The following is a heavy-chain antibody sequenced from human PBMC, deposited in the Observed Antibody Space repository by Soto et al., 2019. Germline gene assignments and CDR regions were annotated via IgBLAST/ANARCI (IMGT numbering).Heavy chain of an antibody. CDR3: ARPRGDFCSGPQPYYYYGMDV. Sequence: PVEFLKICCKGAGDSCASYGGSWVRQIPGKGLEWMGRIDPSDSYTNYSPSFQGHVTISADKSISTAYLQWSSLKASDTAMYYCARPRGDFCSGPQPYYYYGMDVWGQGTTVTVSS. V-gene: IGHV5-10-1*01. D-gene: IGHD3-3*01. J-gene: IGHJ6*02. CDR1: GDSCASYG. CDR2: IDPSDSYT.